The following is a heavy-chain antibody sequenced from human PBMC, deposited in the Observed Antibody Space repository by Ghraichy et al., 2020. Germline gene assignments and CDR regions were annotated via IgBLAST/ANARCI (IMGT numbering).Heavy chain of an antibody. J-gene: IGHJ4*02. Sequence: GESLNISCAASGFTFSSYAMHWVRQAPGKGLEWVAVISYDGSNKYYADSVKGRFTISRDNSKNTLYLQMNSLRAEDTAVYYCARDCDSSSWCYYFDYWGQGTLVTVSS. CDR2: ISYDGSNK. V-gene: IGHV3-30*04. CDR1: GFTFSSYA. CDR3: ARDCDSSSWCYYFDY. D-gene: IGHD6-13*01.